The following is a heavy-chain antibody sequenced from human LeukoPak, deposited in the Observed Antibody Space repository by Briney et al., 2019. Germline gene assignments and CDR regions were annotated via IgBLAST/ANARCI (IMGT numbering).Heavy chain of an antibody. Sequence: GGSLRLSRAASGFTFSSYAMSWVRQAPGKGLEWVSAISGSGGSTYYADSVKGRFTISRDNSKNTLYLQMNSLRAEDTAVYYCAKSEQYYYDSSGYEDYWGQGTLVTVSS. D-gene: IGHD3-22*01. CDR2: ISGSGGST. CDR1: GFTFSSYA. V-gene: IGHV3-23*01. J-gene: IGHJ4*02. CDR3: AKSEQYYYDSSGYEDY.